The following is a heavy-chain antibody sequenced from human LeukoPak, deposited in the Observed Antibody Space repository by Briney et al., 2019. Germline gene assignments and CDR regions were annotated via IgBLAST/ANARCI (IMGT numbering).Heavy chain of an antibody. Sequence: GGSLRLSCAASGFTFSTYPMHWVRQAPGKALEYVAAITSNGNSAYYANSVKGRFTISRDNSKNTLYLQMGSLRAEDMAVYYCARRRGDQEFYYFDNWGQGTLVTVSS. D-gene: IGHD4-17*01. CDR3: ARRRGDQEFYYFDN. CDR2: ITSNGNSA. V-gene: IGHV3-64*01. CDR1: GFTFSTYP. J-gene: IGHJ4*02.